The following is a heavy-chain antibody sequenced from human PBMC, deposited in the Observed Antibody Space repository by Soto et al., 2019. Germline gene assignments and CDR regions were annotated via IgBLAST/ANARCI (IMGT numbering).Heavy chain of an antibody. CDR3: AKDRSSGSPYYGMDF. V-gene: IGHV3-23*01. Sequence: GGSLRRSCSASGFTFSTYALSWVRQAPGKGLEWVSAISGSADSTYYAESVKGRFTISRDNSKNTLYLQMNSLRAEDTAVYYCAKDRSSGSPYYGMDFWGQGTMVTVSS. D-gene: IGHD3-10*01. J-gene: IGHJ6*02. CDR1: GFTFSTYA. CDR2: ISGSADST.